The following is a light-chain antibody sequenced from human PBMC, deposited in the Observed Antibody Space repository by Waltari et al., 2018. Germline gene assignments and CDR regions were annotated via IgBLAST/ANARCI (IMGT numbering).Light chain of an antibody. CDR1: SPNVGSNT. Sequence: QSVLTQPPSASGTPGQRVTISCSGSSPNVGSNTVNWYQQLPGTAPKLLIYNSSQRPSGVPDRFSGSKSGTSASLAISGLQSDDEADYHCASWDVSLNGWVFGGGTKLTVL. J-gene: IGLJ3*02. V-gene: IGLV1-44*01. CDR2: NSS. CDR3: ASWDVSLNGWV.